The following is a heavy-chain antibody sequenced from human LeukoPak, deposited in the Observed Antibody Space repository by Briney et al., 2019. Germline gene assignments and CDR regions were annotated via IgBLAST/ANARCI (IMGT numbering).Heavy chain of an antibody. Sequence: ASVKVSFKASGYTFTSYGISWVRQAPGQGLEWMGWISAYNGNTSYAQKLQGRVTMTTDTSTSTAYMELRSLRSDDTAVYYCARDRVMLPYYYYYGMDVWGQGTTVTVSS. CDR2: ISAYNGNT. CDR1: GYTFTSYG. J-gene: IGHJ6*02. V-gene: IGHV1-18*01. CDR3: ARDRVMLPYYYYYGMDV. D-gene: IGHD3-16*01.